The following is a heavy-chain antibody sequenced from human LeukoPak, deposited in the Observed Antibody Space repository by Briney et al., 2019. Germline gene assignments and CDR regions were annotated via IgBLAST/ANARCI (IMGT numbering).Heavy chain of an antibody. D-gene: IGHD6-13*01. Sequence: SGTLSLTCAVYGGSFSGYYWSWIRQPPGKGLEWIGEINHSGSTNYNPSLKSRVTISVDTSKNQFSLKLSSVTAADTAVYYCARTAGTRYFDYWGQGTLVTVSS. V-gene: IGHV4-34*01. CDR1: GGSFSGYY. CDR3: ARTAGTRYFDY. CDR2: INHSGST. J-gene: IGHJ4*02.